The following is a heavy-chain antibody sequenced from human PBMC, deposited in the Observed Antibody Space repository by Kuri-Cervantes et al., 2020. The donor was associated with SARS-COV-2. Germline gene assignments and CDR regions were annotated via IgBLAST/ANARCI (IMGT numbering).Heavy chain of an antibody. CDR2: IYYNGN. CDR1: GGSISSYY. D-gene: IGHD2-2*01. Sequence: SETLSLTCTVSGGSISSYYWTWVRQPPGKGLEFIGYIYYNGNGYNPSLESRVNMSLDTSRNQFSLRLTSVTPADTAVYYCARATSFTSIYYYFDSWGQGNLVTVSS. CDR3: ARATSFTSIYYYFDS. J-gene: IGHJ4*02. V-gene: IGHV4-59*01.